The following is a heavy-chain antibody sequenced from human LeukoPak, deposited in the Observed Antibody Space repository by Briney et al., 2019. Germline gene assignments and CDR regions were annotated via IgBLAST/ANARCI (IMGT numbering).Heavy chain of an antibody. CDR1: EGTFSSYA. V-gene: IGHV1-69*05. CDR3: ARVPEHYYYYMDV. Sequence: ASVKVSCKASEGTFSSYAISWARQAPGQGLEWMGGIIPIFGTANYAQKFQGRVTITTDESTSTAYMELSSLRSEDTAVYYCARVPEHYYYYMDVWGKGTTVTVSS. CDR2: IIPIFGTA. J-gene: IGHJ6*03. D-gene: IGHD1-14*01.